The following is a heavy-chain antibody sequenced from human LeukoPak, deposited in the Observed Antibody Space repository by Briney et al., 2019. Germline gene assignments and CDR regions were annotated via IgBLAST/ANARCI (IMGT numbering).Heavy chain of an antibody. CDR3: AKRSSDGYNLPFDY. J-gene: IGHJ4*02. V-gene: IGHV3-23*01. CDR1: GFTFSDYY. D-gene: IGHD5-12*01. Sequence: GGSLRPSCAASGFTFSDYYMSWVRQAPGKGLEWVSGISGSGGSTYYADSVKGRFTISRDNSKNTLYLQMNSLRAEDTAVYYCAKRSSDGYNLPFDYWGQGTLVTVSS. CDR2: ISGSGGST.